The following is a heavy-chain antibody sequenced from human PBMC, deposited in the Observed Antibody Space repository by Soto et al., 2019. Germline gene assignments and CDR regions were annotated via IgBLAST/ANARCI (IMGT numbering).Heavy chain of an antibody. J-gene: IGHJ6*02. Sequence: GGSLRLSCAASGFTFSSYAMSWVRQAPGKGLEWVSAISGSGGSTYYADSVKGRFTISRDNSKNTLYLQMNSLRAEDTAVYYCAKRLLGYSYGFGYYYYGMDVWGQGTTVTVSS. V-gene: IGHV3-23*01. CDR2: ISGSGGST. CDR3: AKRLLGYSYGFGYYYYGMDV. D-gene: IGHD5-18*01. CDR1: GFTFSSYA.